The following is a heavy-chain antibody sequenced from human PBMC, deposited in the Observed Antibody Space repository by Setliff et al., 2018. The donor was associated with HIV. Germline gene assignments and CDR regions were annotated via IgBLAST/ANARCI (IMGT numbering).Heavy chain of an antibody. CDR2: ITIGSGDV. J-gene: IGHJ6*02. CDR1: GFTFSSYT. Sequence: PGGSLRLSCAASGFTFSSYTMNWVRQAPGKGLEWVSSITIGSGDVFYADSVQGRFTIFRDNSKNSLYLQMNSLRVEDTAVYYCARDYLYYNLYNGSPVYGMDVWGQGTTVTVSS. CDR3: ARDYLYYNLYNGSPVYGMDV. V-gene: IGHV3-21*01. D-gene: IGHD3-3*01.